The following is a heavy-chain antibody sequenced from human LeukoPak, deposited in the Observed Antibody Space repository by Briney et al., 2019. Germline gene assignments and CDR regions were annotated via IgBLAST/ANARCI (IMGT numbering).Heavy chain of an antibody. CDR1: GFSVSNTY. D-gene: IGHD4-17*01. V-gene: IGHV3-53*01. CDR2: IYSGGNT. Sequence: PGGSLRLSCAASGFSVSNTYMSWVRQAPGKGLEWVSIIYSGGNTYYADSVKGRFTISRDNSKNTLYLQMNRLRPEDTAVYYCAKDLLRTDRDFDLWGQGTLVAVSS. CDR3: AKDLLRTDRDFDL. J-gene: IGHJ5*02.